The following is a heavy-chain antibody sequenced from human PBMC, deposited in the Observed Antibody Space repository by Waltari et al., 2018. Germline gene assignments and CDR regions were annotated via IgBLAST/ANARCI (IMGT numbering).Heavy chain of an antibody. CDR1: GHTFTGHH. V-gene: IGHV1-2*02. J-gene: IGHJ4*02. CDR2: ISPNSGGT. D-gene: IGHD4-17*01. Sequence: QVQLGQSGAEGKKPGASVTGPCRTSGHTFTGHHLPWLREAPGQGLEWMGWISPNSGGTHYSQKFQDRVTITRDTSISTAYMELSSLRFDDTAVYYCARDYGRRFDSWGQGTLVTVSS. CDR3: ARDYGRRFDS.